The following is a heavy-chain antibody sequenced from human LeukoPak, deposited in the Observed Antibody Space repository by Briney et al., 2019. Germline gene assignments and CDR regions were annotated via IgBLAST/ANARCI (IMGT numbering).Heavy chain of an antibody. CDR1: GFIFSSYE. D-gene: IGHD3-10*01. CDR3: ARPGGADYYRGLYYFDY. J-gene: IGHJ4*02. CDR2: ISGSGTPI. Sequence: GGSLRLSCAASGFIFSSYEMNWVRQAPGKGLEWVSYISGSGTPIYYADSVKGRFTISRDNAKNTMYLQMNSLRAEDTAVYYCARPGGADYYRGLYYFDYWGQGTLVTVSS. V-gene: IGHV3-48*03.